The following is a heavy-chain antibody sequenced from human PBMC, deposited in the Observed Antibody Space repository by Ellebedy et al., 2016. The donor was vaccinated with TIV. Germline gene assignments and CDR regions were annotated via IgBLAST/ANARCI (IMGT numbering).Heavy chain of an antibody. D-gene: IGHD5-12*01. V-gene: IGHV3-11*01. CDR3: ARVRQGSGGYNF. J-gene: IGHJ4*02. CDR2: ISSSVTTV. Sequence: GESLKISCAASGFTFSDYYMSWIRQAPGTGLEWISYISSSVTTVYYADSVKGRFTISRDNAKNSLYLQMNSLRVEDTAMYYCARVRQGSGGYNFWGQGTLVSVSS. CDR1: GFTFSDYY.